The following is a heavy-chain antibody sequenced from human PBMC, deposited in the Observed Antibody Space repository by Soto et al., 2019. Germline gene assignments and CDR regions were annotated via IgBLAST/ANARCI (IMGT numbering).Heavy chain of an antibody. Sequence: SETLSLTCTVSGGSISSGGYYWSWIRQHPGKGLEWIGYIFYSGSTYYNPSLKSRVTISADTSKNHFSLKLSSLTAADTAVYYCATSPRVDAFDIWAQGTMVPVSS. CDR3: ATSPRVDAFDI. CDR1: GGSISSGGYY. J-gene: IGHJ3*02. CDR2: IFYSGST. V-gene: IGHV4-31*03.